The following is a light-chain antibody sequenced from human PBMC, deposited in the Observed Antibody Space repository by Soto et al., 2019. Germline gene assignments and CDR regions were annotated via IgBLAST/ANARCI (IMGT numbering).Light chain of an antibody. CDR1: SGHSNYV. V-gene: IGLV4-69*01. J-gene: IGLJ2*01. Sequence: QLVLTQSPSASASLGASVKLTCTLSSGHSNYVIAWHQQQPEKGPRYLMKLNSDGSHGKGDGIPDRFSGSSSGAERYLTISSLQSEDEADYYCQTWDTGIRVFGGGTKLTVL. CDR3: QTWDTGIRV. CDR2: LNSDGSH.